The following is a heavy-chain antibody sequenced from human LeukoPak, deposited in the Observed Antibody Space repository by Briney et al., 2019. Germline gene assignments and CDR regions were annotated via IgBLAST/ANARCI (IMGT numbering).Heavy chain of an antibody. CDR3: ARDIYARSAGAFDI. CDR2: IDHSGST. Sequence: SETLSLTCAVYSGSFSGFHWNWIRQSPGKGLEWIGEIDHSGSTNYNPSLESRVTISVDTSKNQFSLKLSSVTAADTAVYYCARDIYARSAGAFDIWGQGTMVTVSS. D-gene: IGHD2-2*01. CDR1: SGSFSGFH. V-gene: IGHV4-34*01. J-gene: IGHJ3*02.